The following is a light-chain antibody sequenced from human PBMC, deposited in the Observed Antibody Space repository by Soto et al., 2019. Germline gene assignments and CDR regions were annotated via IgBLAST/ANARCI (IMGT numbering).Light chain of an antibody. CDR2: KAS. V-gene: IGKV1-5*03. J-gene: IGKJ2*03. Sequence: DIQMTQSPSTLSASVGDRVAITCRASQNINTWLAWYQQKPGTAPKLLISKASSLGSGVQSRFSGNGSETEFTLTISSLQPDDFATYYCQHYKRYPYSLGQGTKLEIK. CDR1: QNINTW. CDR3: QHYKRYPYS.